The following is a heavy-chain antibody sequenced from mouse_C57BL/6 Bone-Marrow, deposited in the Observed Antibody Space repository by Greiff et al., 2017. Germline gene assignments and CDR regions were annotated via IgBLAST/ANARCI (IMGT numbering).Heavy chain of an antibody. CDR3: ARMGYGSTSYAMDY. V-gene: IGHV1-39*01. CDR2: INPNYGTT. D-gene: IGHD1-1*01. CDR1: GYSFTDYN. Sequence: EVKLQESGPELVKPGASVKISCKASGYSFTDYNMNWVKQSNGKSLEWIGVINPNYGTTSSNQQFKGKATLTVDQSSSTAYKQLNSLTSEDSAVYYGARMGYGSTSYAMDYWGQGTSVTVAS. J-gene: IGHJ4*01.